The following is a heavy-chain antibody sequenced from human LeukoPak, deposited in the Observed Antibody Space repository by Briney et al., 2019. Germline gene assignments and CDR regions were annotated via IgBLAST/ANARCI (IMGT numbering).Heavy chain of an antibody. J-gene: IGHJ3*02. CDR1: GFTLSSYW. Sequence: GGSLRLSCAASGFTLSSYWMSWVRQAPGKGLEWVANIKQDGSEKYYVNSVKGRFTISRDNAKNSPYLQMNSLRAEDTAVYYCARGYYGSGSYYNVRAFDIWGQGTMVTVSS. CDR3: ARGYYGSGSYYNVRAFDI. D-gene: IGHD3-10*01. CDR2: IKQDGSEK. V-gene: IGHV3-7*01.